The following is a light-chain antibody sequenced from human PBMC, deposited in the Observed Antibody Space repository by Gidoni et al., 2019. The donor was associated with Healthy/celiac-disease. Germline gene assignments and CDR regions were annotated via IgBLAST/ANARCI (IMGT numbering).Light chain of an antibody. V-gene: IGKV3-11*01. J-gene: IGKJ4*01. Sequence: EILCTQSLATLSLSPGERATLSCRASQSVSSYLAWYQQKPGQAPRLLIEDASNRATGIPARYSGSGSGTDFTLTISRLESEDFAVYYCQERSNWPLLTFGGGTKVEIK. CDR3: QERSNWPLLT. CDR1: QSVSSY. CDR2: DAS.